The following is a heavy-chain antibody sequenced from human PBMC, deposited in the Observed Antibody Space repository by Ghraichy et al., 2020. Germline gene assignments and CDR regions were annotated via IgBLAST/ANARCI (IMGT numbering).Heavy chain of an antibody. D-gene: IGHD3-16*01. V-gene: IGHV1-3*01. CDR2: IKVGNGNT. CDR1: GYTFTHYA. Sequence: ASVKVSCKASGYTFTHYAVHWVRQAPGQRLEWMGWIKVGNGNTKYSQKFQGRVTITSDTSASTAYMELSSLRSEDTAVYYCARDNYDYVWGSYSHLLGGMDVWGQGTTVTVSS. J-gene: IGHJ6*02. CDR3: ARDNYDYVWGSYSHLLGGMDV.